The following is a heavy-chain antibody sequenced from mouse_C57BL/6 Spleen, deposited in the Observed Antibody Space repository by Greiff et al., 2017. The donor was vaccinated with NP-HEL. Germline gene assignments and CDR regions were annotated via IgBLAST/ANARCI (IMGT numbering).Heavy chain of an antibody. CDR1: GFTFSDYG. D-gene: IGHD1-1*01. CDR2: ISSGSSTI. V-gene: IGHV5-17*01. J-gene: IGHJ4*01. Sequence: DVHLVESGGGLVKPGGSLKLSCAASGFTFSDYGMHWVRQAPEKGLEWVAYISSGSSTIYYADTVKGRFTISRDNAKNTLFLQMTSLRSEDTAMYYCAALLYGYAMDYWGQGTSVTVSS. CDR3: AALLYGYAMDY.